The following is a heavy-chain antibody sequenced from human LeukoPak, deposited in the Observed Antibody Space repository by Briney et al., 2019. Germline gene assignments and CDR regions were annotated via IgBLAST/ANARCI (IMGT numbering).Heavy chain of an antibody. J-gene: IGHJ3*02. Sequence: GGSLRLSCAASGFTFSIYWMHWVRQGPGKGLVWVSRINSDGSGTTYADSVKGRFTISRDNTKNTLYLQMNSLRAEDTAVYYCARGGQNGALDIWGQGTMVTVPS. CDR3: ARGGQNGALDI. CDR2: INSDGSGT. D-gene: IGHD2-8*01. CDR1: GFTFSIYW. V-gene: IGHV3-74*01.